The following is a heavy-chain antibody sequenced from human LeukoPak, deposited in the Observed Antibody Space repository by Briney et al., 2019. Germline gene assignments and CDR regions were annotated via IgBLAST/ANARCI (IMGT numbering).Heavy chain of an antibody. CDR3: ARGIPTQEYDSTDDAFDI. D-gene: IGHD3-22*01. Sequence: RASVKVSCKASGYTFTSYGISWVRQAPGQGLEWMGWISAYNGNTNYAQKLQGRVTMTTDTSTSTAYIELRSLRSDDTAVYYCARGIPTQEYDSTDDAFDIWGQGTMVTVSS. V-gene: IGHV1-18*01. J-gene: IGHJ3*02. CDR1: GYTFTSYG. CDR2: ISAYNGNT.